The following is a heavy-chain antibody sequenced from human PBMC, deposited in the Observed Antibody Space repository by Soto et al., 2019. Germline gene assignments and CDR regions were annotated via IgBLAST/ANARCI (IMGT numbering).Heavy chain of an antibody. Sequence: GGSLRLSCADSGFTFSIVAMSWVRQSPGKGLEWVSTISGSGGSTYYADAVKGRFSISRDNSMGTLYLQMKSLRVEDTAIYYCAKEVSLGSTVDLGYWGHGTLVTVSS. CDR3: AKEVSLGSTVDLGY. V-gene: IGHV3-23*01. CDR2: ISGSGGST. CDR1: GFTFSIVA. J-gene: IGHJ4*01. D-gene: IGHD7-27*01.